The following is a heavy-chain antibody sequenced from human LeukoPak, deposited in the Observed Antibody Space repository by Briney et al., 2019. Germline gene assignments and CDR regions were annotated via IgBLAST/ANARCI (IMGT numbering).Heavy chain of an antibody. CDR2: ISYDGSNK. V-gene: IGHV3-30*18. CDR1: GFTFSRYG. J-gene: IGHJ4*02. Sequence: GGSLRLSCAASGFTFSRYGMHWVRQAPGKGLEGVAVISYDGSNKYYADSVKGRFTISRDNSKNTLYLQMNSLRAEDTAVYYCAKGLLWFGELLSPLNYWGQGTLVTVSS. D-gene: IGHD3-10*01. CDR3: AKGLLWFGELLSPLNY.